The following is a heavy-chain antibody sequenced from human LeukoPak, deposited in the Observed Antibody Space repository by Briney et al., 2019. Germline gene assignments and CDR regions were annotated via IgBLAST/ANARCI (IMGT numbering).Heavy chain of an antibody. CDR2: ISSSSSTI. V-gene: IGHV3-48*01. CDR3: ARDGGYSDYVSNY. D-gene: IGHD5-12*01. CDR1: GFIFSSYS. Sequence: GGSLRLSCAASGFIFSSYSMNWVRQAPGKGLEWVSYISSSSSTIYYADSVKGRFTISRDNAKNSLYLQMNSLRAEDTAVYYCARDGGYSDYVSNYWGQGTLVTVSS. J-gene: IGHJ4*02.